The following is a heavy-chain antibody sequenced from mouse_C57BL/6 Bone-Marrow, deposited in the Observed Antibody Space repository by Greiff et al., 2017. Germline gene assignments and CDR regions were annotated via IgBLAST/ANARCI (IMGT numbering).Heavy chain of an antibody. CDR3: ARPLTGDWYFDV. D-gene: IGHD4-1*01. J-gene: IGHJ1*03. CDR2: ISSGSSTI. CDR1: GFTFSDYG. V-gene: IGHV5-17*01. Sequence: EVKLVESGGGLVKPGGSLKLSCAASGFTFSDYGMHWVRQAPEKGLEWVAYISSGSSTIYYADTVKGRFTISRDNAKNTLFLQMTSLRSEDTAMYYCARPLTGDWYFDVWGTGTTVTVSS.